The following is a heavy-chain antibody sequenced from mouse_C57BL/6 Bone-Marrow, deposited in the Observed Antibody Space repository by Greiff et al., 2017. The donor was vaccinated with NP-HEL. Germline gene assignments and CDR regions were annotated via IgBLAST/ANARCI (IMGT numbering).Heavy chain of an antibody. CDR3: ARRGYGSFYYFDY. CDR2: INNGGGST. V-gene: IGHV5-12*01. D-gene: IGHD1-1*01. Sequence: EVMLVESGGGLVQPGGSLKLSCAASGFTFSDYYMYWVRQTPEKRLEWVAYINNGGGSTYYPDTVKGRFTISRDNAKNTLYLQMSRLKSEDTAMYYCARRGYGSFYYFDYWGQGTTLTVSS. CDR1: GFTFSDYY. J-gene: IGHJ2*01.